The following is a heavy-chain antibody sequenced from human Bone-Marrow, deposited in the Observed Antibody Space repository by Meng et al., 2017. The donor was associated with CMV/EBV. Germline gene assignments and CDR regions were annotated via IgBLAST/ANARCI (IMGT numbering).Heavy chain of an antibody. CDR1: GFTFSSYW. D-gene: IGHD5-12*01. CDR2: IKQDGSEK. Sequence: GGSLRLSCAASGFTFSSYWMSWVRQAPGKGLEWVANIKQDGSEKYYADSVKGRFTISRDNSKNTLYLQMNSLRGEDTAVYYCARDKGYGSGMDVWGQGTTVTVSS. CDR3: ARDKGYGSGMDV. V-gene: IGHV3-7*01. J-gene: IGHJ6*02.